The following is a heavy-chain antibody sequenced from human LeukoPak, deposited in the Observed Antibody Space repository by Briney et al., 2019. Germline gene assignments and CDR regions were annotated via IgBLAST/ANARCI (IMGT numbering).Heavy chain of an antibody. V-gene: IGHV4-34*01. CDR3: ARAYCTNGVCCSFDY. CDR1: GGSFSGYY. Sequence: SETLSLTCAVYGGSFSGYYWSWIRQPPGKGLEWIGEINHSGSTNYNPSLKSRVTISVDTSKNQFSLKLRSVTAADTAVYYCARAYCTNGVCCSFDYWGQGTLVTVSS. J-gene: IGHJ4*02. D-gene: IGHD2-8*01. CDR2: INHSGST.